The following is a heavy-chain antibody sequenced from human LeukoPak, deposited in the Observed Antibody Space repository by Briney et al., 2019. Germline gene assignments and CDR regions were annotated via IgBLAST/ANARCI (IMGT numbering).Heavy chain of an antibody. V-gene: IGHV3-30*03. Sequence: GGSLRLSCAASGFTFSSYGMHWVRQAPGKGLEWVAVISDDGSNTFYADSVKGRFTISRDNSRNTLYLQMNSLRAEDTAVYYCARDPSNSGSYYVLDYWGQGTLVTVSS. D-gene: IGHD1-26*01. J-gene: IGHJ4*02. CDR2: ISDDGSNT. CDR3: ARDPSNSGSYYVLDY. CDR1: GFTFSSYG.